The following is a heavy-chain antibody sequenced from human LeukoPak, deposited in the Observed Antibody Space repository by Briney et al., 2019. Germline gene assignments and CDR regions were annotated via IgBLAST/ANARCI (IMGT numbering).Heavy chain of an antibody. CDR1: GGSISSYY. CDR2: ISYSGST. Sequence: SETLSLTCTVSGGSISSYYWSWIRQPPGKGLEWIGYISYSGSTNYNPSLKSRVTISVDTSKNQFSLKLTSVTAADTAVYYCTIHPDLDSPRRKYHFDYWGQGTLVTVSS. J-gene: IGHJ4*02. D-gene: IGHD3/OR15-3a*01. CDR3: TIHPDLDSPRRKYHFDY. V-gene: IGHV4-59*08.